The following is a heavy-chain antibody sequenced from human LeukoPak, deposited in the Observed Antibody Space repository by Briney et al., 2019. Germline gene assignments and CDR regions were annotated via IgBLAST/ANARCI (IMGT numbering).Heavy chain of an antibody. CDR2: IRSKANSYAT. D-gene: IGHD3-22*01. Sequence: GGSLRLSCATSGFTFSGSAIHWARQASGKGLEWVGRIRSKANSYATTDVASVKGRFTISRDDSKNTAYLEMSSLKTEDTAVYYCTRPSYDSSVSGVVYWGQGTLVTVSS. CDR1: GFTFSGSA. V-gene: IGHV3-73*01. J-gene: IGHJ4*02. CDR3: TRPSYDSSVSGVVY.